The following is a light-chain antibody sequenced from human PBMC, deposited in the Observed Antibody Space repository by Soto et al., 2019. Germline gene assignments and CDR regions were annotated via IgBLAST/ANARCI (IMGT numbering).Light chain of an antibody. Sequence: QSALTQPPSASGSPGQSVTISCTGTSSDVGNYNSVSWYQQHPGKAPKLLIYDVSQRPSGVPDRFSGSKSGNTASLTVSGLQAEDEADYYCCSYAVTKPFVFGTGTKLTVL. V-gene: IGLV2-8*01. CDR2: DVS. CDR3: CSYAVTKPFV. CDR1: SSDVGNYNS. J-gene: IGLJ1*01.